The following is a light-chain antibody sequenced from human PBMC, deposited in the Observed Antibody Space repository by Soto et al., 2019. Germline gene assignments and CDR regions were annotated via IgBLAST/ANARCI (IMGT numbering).Light chain of an antibody. Sequence: EIVMTQSPATLSVSPGERATLSCRAGQSVSSNLAWYQQKPGQAPRLLIYGASTRATGISARFSGTGSGTEFTLTITSLQSEDFEVYYCQRYNNWPYTFGQGTKLEIK. V-gene: IGKV3-15*01. CDR1: QSVSSN. CDR2: GAS. J-gene: IGKJ2*01. CDR3: QRYNNWPYT.